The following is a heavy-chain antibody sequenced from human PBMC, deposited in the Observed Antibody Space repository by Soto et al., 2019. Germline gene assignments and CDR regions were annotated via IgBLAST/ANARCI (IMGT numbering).Heavy chain of an antibody. D-gene: IGHD4-17*01. CDR2: IYYSGST. CDR3: ARLGHYGDYLHIDY. V-gene: IGHV4-59*01. Sequence: SETLSLTCTVSGGSISSYYWSWIRQPPGKGLEWIGYIYYSGSTNYNPSLKSRVTISVDTSKNQFSLKLSSVTAADTAVYYCARLGHYGDYLHIDYWGQGTLVTVSS. J-gene: IGHJ4*02. CDR1: GGSISSYY.